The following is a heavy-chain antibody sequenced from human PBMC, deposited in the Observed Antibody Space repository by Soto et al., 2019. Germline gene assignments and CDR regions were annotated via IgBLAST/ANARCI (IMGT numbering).Heavy chain of an antibody. CDR3: AKNSTRLHPYYFDY. Sequence: EVQLLESGGGLVQPGGSLRLSCAASGFTFSRYAMSWVRQAPGKGLEWVSAISGSGGSTYYADSVKGRFTISRDNSKNTLYMQMNSLKAEDTAVYYCAKNSTRLHPYYFDYWGHGTLVTVSS. D-gene: IGHD4-4*01. CDR1: GFTFSRYA. V-gene: IGHV3-23*01. CDR2: ISGSGGST. J-gene: IGHJ4*01.